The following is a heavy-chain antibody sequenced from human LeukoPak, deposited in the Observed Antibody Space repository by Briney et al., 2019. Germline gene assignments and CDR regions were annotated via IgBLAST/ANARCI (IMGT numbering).Heavy chain of an antibody. CDR1: GGSISSSSYY. V-gene: IGHV4-39*07. J-gene: IGHJ4*02. D-gene: IGHD6-13*01. CDR3: AREASFSSWYRPYYFDY. Sequence: SETLSLTCTVSGGSISSSSYYWGWIRQPPGKGLEWIGSIYYSGSTYYNPSLKSRVTISVDTSKNQFSLKLSSVTAADTAVYYCAREASFSSWYRPYYFDYWGQGTLVTVSS. CDR2: IYYSGST.